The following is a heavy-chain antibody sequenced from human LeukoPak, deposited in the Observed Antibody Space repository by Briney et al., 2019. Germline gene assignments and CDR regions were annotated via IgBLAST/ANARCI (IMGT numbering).Heavy chain of an antibody. CDR3: ASGSYFYFDY. CDR1: GGSISSYY. CDR2: IYYSGST. Sequence: SETLFLTCTVCGGSISSYYWSWIRQPPGKGLEWIGYIYYSGSTNYNPSLKSRVTISVDTSKNQFSLKLSSVTAADTAVYYCASGSYFYFDYWGQGTLVTVSS. J-gene: IGHJ4*02. D-gene: IGHD1-26*01. V-gene: IGHV4-59*08.